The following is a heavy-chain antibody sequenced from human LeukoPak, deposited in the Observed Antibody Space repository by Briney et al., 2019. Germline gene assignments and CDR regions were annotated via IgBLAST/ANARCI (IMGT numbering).Heavy chain of an antibody. CDR1: GFTFSSYG. J-gene: IGHJ4*02. D-gene: IGHD1-26*01. CDR2: IGGRDGST. CDR3: ATSGNYYLKY. Sequence: PGGSLRLSCAASGFTFSSYGMSWVRQAPGKGLEWVSAIGGRDGSTYYADSVKGRFTISRHNAKNALSLQMNSLRDEDTAVYYCATSGNYYLKYWGQGTLVTVSS. V-gene: IGHV3-23*01.